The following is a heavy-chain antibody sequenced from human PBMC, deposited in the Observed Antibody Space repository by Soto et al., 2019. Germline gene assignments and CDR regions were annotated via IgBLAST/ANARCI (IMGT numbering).Heavy chain of an antibody. CDR3: ASGGQGYDFWSGYSYEHFFDS. J-gene: IGHJ4*02. V-gene: IGHV4-59*01. CDR1: GGSISCSY. CDR2: ISYTGST. Sequence: PXGTLTLTCTDSGGSISCSYWSWIRQPPGKGLEWIGYISYTGSTNYNPSLKSRVTISVDTSKNQFSLKLSSVTAADTAVYYCASGGQGYDFWSGYSYEHFFDSWGQGTLVTVSS. D-gene: IGHD3-3*01.